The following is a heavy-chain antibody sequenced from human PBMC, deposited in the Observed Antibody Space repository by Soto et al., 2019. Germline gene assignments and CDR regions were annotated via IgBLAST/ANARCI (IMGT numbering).Heavy chain of an antibody. Sequence: EVQLLESGGDLIQPGGSLRLSCAASGFTFSSYATSWVRQAPGKGLGWVSAISSSGGSTFYADSVKGRFTISRDNSRNTLYLQMNSLRAEDTAIYYCAKYQPMTQPRPYFDYWGQGALVTVSS. J-gene: IGHJ4*02. V-gene: IGHV3-23*01. CDR2: ISSSGGST. CDR1: GFTFSSYA. D-gene: IGHD3-22*01. CDR3: AKYQPMTQPRPYFDY.